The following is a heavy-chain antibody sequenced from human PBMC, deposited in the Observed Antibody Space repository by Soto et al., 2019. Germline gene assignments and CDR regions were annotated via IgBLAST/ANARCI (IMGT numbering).Heavy chain of an antibody. Sequence: ESLKISCKGSGYSFTSYSIGLVRQMPGKGLEWMGIIYPADSDTRYSPSFQGQVTISVDKSVSTAYLQWSSLKASDSAIYYCARTDKSSWHLDYWGQGTPVTVSS. CDR3: ARTDKSSWHLDY. V-gene: IGHV5-51*01. CDR2: IYPADSDT. CDR1: GYSFTSYS. D-gene: IGHD2-15*01. J-gene: IGHJ4*02.